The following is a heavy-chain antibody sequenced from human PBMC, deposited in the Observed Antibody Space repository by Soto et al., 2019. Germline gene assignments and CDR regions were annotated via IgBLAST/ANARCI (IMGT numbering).Heavy chain of an antibody. CDR2: INGSGGRT. CDR1: GFTFSSYA. D-gene: IGHD3-10*01. V-gene: IGHV3-23*01. J-gene: IGHJ4*02. CDR3: AKDIGGSEPTDY. Sequence: GGSLRLSCAASGFTFSSYAMSWVRQAPGKGREWGSAINGSGGRTYHADSGKGRFTTARANSTNTLYLQRNSLRAEDTAVYYCAKDIGGSEPTDYWGQGTLVTVSS.